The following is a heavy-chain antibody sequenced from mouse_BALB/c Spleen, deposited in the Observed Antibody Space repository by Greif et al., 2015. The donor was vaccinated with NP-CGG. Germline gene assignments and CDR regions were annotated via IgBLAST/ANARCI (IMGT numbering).Heavy chain of an antibody. V-gene: IGHV1-9*01. Sequence: QVQLQQSGAELMKPGASVKISCKATGYTFSSYWIEWVKQRPGHGLEWIGEILPGSGSTNYNEKFKGKATFTADTSSNTAYMQLSSLTSEDSAVYYCARFTTVGYFDYWGQGTTLTVSS. J-gene: IGHJ2*01. D-gene: IGHD1-1*01. CDR1: GYTFSSYW. CDR3: ARFTTVGYFDY. CDR2: ILPGSGST.